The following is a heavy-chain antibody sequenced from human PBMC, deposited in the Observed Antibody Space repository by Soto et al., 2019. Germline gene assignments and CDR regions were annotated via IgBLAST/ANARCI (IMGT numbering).Heavy chain of an antibody. CDR1: GFTFSSYA. D-gene: IGHD2-8*01. V-gene: IGHV3-23*01. CDR3: AKRGCVLMELYYFHQ. CDR2: ISGNSGKT. Sequence: GGSLRLSCTASGFTFSSYAMSWVRQAPGKELEWVSTISGNSGKTNYAESVKGRFSISRDNSKNTVHLQLDSLRAEDTAVYFCAKRGCVLMELYYFHQWGHGTLVTVSS. J-gene: IGHJ4*01.